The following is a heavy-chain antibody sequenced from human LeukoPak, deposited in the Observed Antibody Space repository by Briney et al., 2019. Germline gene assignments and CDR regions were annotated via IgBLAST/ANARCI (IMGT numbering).Heavy chain of an antibody. Sequence: SVKVSCKASGGTFSSYSLSWVRQAPGQGLEWVGGIIPVFGTTIYAQKFQGRVTITTDESTSTTYLELSSLRSEDTAVYYCAKDPTISAYTLSTGWYFDLWGRGSLVTVSS. V-gene: IGHV1-69*05. CDR3: AKDPTISAYTLSTGWYFDL. D-gene: IGHD2-2*02. J-gene: IGHJ2*01. CDR1: GGTFSSYS. CDR2: IIPVFGTT.